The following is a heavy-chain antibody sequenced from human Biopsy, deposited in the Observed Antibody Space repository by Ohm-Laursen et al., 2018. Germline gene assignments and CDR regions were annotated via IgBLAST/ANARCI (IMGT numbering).Heavy chain of an antibody. J-gene: IGHJ5*02. CDR2: VTGSGRST. V-gene: IGHV3-23*01. CDR3: AKGRSGGTGHGNWFDP. CDR1: GFTFNNYA. Sequence: SLRLSCSASGFTFNNYAMSWVRQGPEKGLEWVSVVTGSGRSTYYTDSVKGRFSISRDNSKNTLYLQMSSLRVEDTAVYYCAKGRSGGTGHGNWFDPWGQGTLVIVSS. D-gene: IGHD3-10*01.